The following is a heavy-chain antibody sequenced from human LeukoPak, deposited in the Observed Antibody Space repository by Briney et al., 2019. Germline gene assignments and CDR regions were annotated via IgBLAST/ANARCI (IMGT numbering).Heavy chain of an antibody. V-gene: IGHV1-69*13. D-gene: IGHD3-10*01. J-gene: IGHJ6*02. CDR1: GGTFSSYA. Sequence: SVKVSCKASGGTFSSYAISWVRQAPGQGLEWMGGIIPIFGTANYAQKFQGRVTITADESTSTAYMELSSLRSEDTAVYYCARRTITMVRGVIYYYGMDVWGQGTTVTVSS. CDR3: ARRTITMVRGVIYYYGMDV. CDR2: IIPIFGTA.